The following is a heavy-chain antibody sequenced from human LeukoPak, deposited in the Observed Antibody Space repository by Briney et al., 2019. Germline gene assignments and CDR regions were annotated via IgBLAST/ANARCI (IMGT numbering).Heavy chain of an antibody. Sequence: GGSLRLSCAASGFTFSSYSMSWVRQAPGKGLEWVSSVTSSGSYKYYADSVKDRFTISRDKAKNSLYLQMNSLRVEDTAVYYCVRGGTMVRGVVSGMDVWGQGTTVTVSS. V-gene: IGHV3-21*01. CDR2: VTSSGSYK. J-gene: IGHJ6*02. CDR1: GFTFSSYS. D-gene: IGHD3-10*01. CDR3: VRGGTMVRGVVSGMDV.